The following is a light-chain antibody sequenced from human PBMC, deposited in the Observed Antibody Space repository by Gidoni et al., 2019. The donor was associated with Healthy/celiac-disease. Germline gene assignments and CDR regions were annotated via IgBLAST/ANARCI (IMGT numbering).Light chain of an antibody. CDR1: QGISNY. J-gene: IGKJ1*01. CDR2: AAS. CDR3: QKYNSAPRT. Sequence: DIQKTQSPSSLSASVGDRVTITCRASQGISNYLAWYQQKPGKVPKLRIYAASTLQSGVPSRFSGSGSRTDFTLTISSLQPEDVATYYCQKYNSAPRTFXHXTKVAIK. V-gene: IGKV1-27*01.